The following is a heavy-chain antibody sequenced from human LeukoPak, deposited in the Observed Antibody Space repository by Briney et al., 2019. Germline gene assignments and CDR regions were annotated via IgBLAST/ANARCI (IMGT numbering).Heavy chain of an antibody. J-gene: IGHJ5*02. CDR2: IKQDGSEK. CDR1: GFTFSSYW. CDR3: ARDEWELLPRTNWFDP. V-gene: IGHV3-7*01. D-gene: IGHD1-26*01. Sequence: GGSLRPSCAASGFTFSSYWMSWVRQAPGKGLEWVANIKQDGSEKYYVDSVKGRFTISRDNAKNSLYLQMNSLRAEDTAVYYCARDEWELLPRTNWFDPWGQGTLVTVSS.